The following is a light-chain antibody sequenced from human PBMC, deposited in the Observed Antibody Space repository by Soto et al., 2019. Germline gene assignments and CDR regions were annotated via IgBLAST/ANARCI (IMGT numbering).Light chain of an antibody. CDR2: GAS. Sequence: EIVLTQSPGTLSLSPGERATLSCRASQSVGSSYLAWYRQKPGQAPSLLIYGASSRATGIPDRFSGSGSGTDFILTISRLEPEDFAVYYCQQYGTSPQTFGQGTKLEIK. J-gene: IGKJ2*01. CDR3: QQYGTSPQT. V-gene: IGKV3-20*01. CDR1: QSVGSSY.